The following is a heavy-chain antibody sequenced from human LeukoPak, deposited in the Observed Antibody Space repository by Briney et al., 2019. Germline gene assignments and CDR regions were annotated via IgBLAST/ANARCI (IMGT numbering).Heavy chain of an antibody. CDR2: IKSDGSST. CDR1: GFPFSSYW. Sequence: GGSLRLSCAASGFPFSSYWMHWVRQAPGKGLVWVSRIKSDGSSTTYADSVKGRFTISGDNSKNTLYLQMNNLRAEDAAVYYCAKTYSSSRAHYYYYYYMDVWGKGTTVTISS. CDR3: AKTYSSSRAHYYYYYYMDV. V-gene: IGHV3-74*01. D-gene: IGHD6-13*01. J-gene: IGHJ6*03.